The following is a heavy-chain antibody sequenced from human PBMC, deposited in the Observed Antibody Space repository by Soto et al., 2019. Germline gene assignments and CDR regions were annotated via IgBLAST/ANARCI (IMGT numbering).Heavy chain of an antibody. V-gene: IGHV5-51*01. D-gene: IGHD4-4*01. CDR3: SRHINYICDF. CDR2: IKPGGSDL. CDR1: GYRLDGAW. J-gene: IGHJ4*02. Sequence: GESLKISCKGAGYRLDGAWIGWVRQMPGKGLEWMGIIKPGGSDLRYSPSFRGQVTISADAAVNTAYLQWNSLKASDTAMYYCSRHINYICDFWGQGTLVTVSS.